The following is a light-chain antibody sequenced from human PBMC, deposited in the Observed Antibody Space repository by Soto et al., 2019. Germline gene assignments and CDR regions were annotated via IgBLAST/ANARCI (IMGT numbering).Light chain of an antibody. CDR2: SNN. Sequence: QSVLTQSPSASGTPGQRVTISCSGSKSNIGSNDVSWYHQFPAMAPKLLIYSNNQRPSGVPDRFSGSKSGTSASLAISGLQSEDEADYYCAAWDDSLNGWVFDGGTKLTVL. CDR1: KSNIGSND. V-gene: IGLV1-44*01. CDR3: AAWDDSLNGWV. J-gene: IGLJ3*02.